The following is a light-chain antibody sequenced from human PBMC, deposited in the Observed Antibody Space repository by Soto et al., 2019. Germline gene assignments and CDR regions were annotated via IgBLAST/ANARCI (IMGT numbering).Light chain of an antibody. V-gene: IGKV1-5*03. CDR1: QSISSW. Sequence: DIQMTQSPSTLSASVGDRVTITCRASQSISSWLAWYQQRPGKAPKLVIYKASTLESGVLTRFSGSGSGTEFTLTISSLQPDDFATYYCHQYKSSWTFGQGTKVEIK. CDR2: KAS. CDR3: HQYKSSWT. J-gene: IGKJ1*01.